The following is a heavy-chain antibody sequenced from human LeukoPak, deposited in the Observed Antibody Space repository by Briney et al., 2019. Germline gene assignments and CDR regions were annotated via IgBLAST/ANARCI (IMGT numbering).Heavy chain of an antibody. V-gene: IGHV3-74*01. CDR1: GFTFSSYW. D-gene: IGHD6-19*01. J-gene: IGHJ6*02. CDR2: INSDGSRT. Sequence: GGSLRLSCAASGFTFSSYWMHWVRQAPGKGLVWVSRINSDGSRTSYADFVKGRFTISRDSAKNTLYLQMNSLRAEDTAVYYCARDREQWLVFYYYYGMDVWGQGTTVTVSS. CDR3: ARDREQWLVFYYYYGMDV.